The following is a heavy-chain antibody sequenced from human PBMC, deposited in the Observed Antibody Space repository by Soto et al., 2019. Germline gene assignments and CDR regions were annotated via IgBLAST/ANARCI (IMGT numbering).Heavy chain of an antibody. CDR3: AHIPNYYQYDWFDP. CDR1: VFSLTTRGVG. J-gene: IGHJ5*02. CDR2: IYWDDDK. D-gene: IGHD3-16*01. Sequence: QITLKESGPTLAKPTQTLTLTCTISVFSLTTRGVGVGWIRQPPGKALECLALIYWDDDKRYSPSLQSRLSITKDTSKNQVVLTMTNVDPVDTATYYCAHIPNYYQYDWFDPWGQGTLVSVSS. V-gene: IGHV2-5*02.